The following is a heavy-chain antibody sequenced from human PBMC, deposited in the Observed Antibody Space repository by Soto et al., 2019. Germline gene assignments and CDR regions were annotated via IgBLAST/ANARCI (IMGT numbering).Heavy chain of an antibody. D-gene: IGHD1-20*01. Sequence: DVQLLESGGGLVQPGGSLTLSCAASRFTFSDFAMSWVRQAPGKGLEWVSSIGGTGTDTHYADSVKGRFTISRDNSRKTLYLKIDSLRDEEKAVYYCAKDAVPYNGKWDWFDSWGQGTLVIVSS. CDR1: RFTFSDFA. CDR3: AKDAVPYNGKWDWFDS. V-gene: IGHV3-23*01. CDR2: IGGTGTDT. J-gene: IGHJ5*01.